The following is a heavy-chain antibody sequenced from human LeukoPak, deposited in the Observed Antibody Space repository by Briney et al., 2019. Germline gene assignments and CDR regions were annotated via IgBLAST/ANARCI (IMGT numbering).Heavy chain of an antibody. Sequence: QPGGTLRLSCAASGFTFSSYGMSWVRQAPGKGLEWVSAISGSGGSTYYADSVKGRFTISRDNSKNTLYLQMNSLRAEDTAVYYCAMEGTSILRVDPWGQGTLVTVSS. J-gene: IGHJ5*02. CDR2: ISGSGGST. D-gene: IGHD2-21*01. V-gene: IGHV3-23*01. CDR3: AMEGTSILRVDP. CDR1: GFTFSSYG.